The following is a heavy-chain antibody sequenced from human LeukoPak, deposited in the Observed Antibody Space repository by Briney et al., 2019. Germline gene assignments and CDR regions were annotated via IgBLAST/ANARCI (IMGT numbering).Heavy chain of an antibody. CDR3: ARDHYNWTPDQGYKVFDY. Sequence: PGGSLRLSCAASGFTSSHDWMSWVRQAPGKGLEWVASIKQDGSGEHYVDSVKGRFTISRDNAKNSLYLQMNSLRAEDAAVYYCARDHYNWTPDQGYKVFDYWGQGSLVTVSS. CDR1: GFTSSHDW. D-gene: IGHD1-20*01. V-gene: IGHV3-7*01. CDR2: IKQDGSGE. J-gene: IGHJ4*02.